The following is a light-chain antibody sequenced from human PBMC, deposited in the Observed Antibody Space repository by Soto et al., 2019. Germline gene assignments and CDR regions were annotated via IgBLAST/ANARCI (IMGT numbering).Light chain of an antibody. Sequence: QSVLTQPRSVSGSPGQSVTISCTGTNSDVGGYNFVSWYQQYPGKVPKLMIYDVSKRSSGVPDRFSGSKSGNTASLTISGLQAEGEADYYCCSYADSFYVFGSGTKLTVL. J-gene: IGLJ1*01. CDR2: DVS. V-gene: IGLV2-11*01. CDR3: CSYADSFYV. CDR1: NSDVGGYNF.